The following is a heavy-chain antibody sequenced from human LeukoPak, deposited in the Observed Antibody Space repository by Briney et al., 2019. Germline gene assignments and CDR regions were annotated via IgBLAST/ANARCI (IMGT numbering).Heavy chain of an antibody. CDR2: IYSGGTT. J-gene: IGHJ4*02. V-gene: IGHV3-53*01. Sequence: GGSLRLSCAASGFTVSSKYMSWVRQAPGKGLEWVSVIYSGGTTYYADSVRGRFTISRGNSKNTLYLQMNSLRAEDTAVYYCARDSTIGKFDYWGQGTLVTVSS. CDR1: GFTVSSKY. CDR3: ARDSTIGKFDY. D-gene: IGHD3-9*01.